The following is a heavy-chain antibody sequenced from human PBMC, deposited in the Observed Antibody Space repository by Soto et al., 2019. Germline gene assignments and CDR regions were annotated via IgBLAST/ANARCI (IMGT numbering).Heavy chain of an antibody. CDR2: IYYSLST. CDR3: ARSYSIGYPKDFDY. D-gene: IGHD4-4*01. J-gene: IGHJ4*02. CDR1: GGSISSGTYY. V-gene: IGHV4-39*01. Sequence: SETLSLTCIVSGGSISSGTYYWGWIRQPPGEGLECIGSIYYSLSTYYNPSLKSRVTISVDTSKNQFSLNLSSVTAADTAVYYCARSYSIGYPKDFDYWGQGALVTVSS.